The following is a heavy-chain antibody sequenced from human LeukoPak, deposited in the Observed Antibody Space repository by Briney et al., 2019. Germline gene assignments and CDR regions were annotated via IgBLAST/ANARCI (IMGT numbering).Heavy chain of an antibody. V-gene: IGHV1-24*01. CDR3: ATEVYDSSGYYYHY. J-gene: IGHJ4*02. D-gene: IGHD3-22*01. CDR1: GYTLTELS. CDR2: FYPEDGET. Sequence: ASVNVSCKVSGYTLTELSMHWVRQAPGKGLEWMGGFYPEDGETIYAQKFQGRVTMTEDTSTDTAYMELSSLRSEDTAVYYCATEVYDSSGYYYHYWGQGTLVTVSS.